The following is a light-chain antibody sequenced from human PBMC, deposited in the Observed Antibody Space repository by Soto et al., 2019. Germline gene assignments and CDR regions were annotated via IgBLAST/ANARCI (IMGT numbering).Light chain of an antibody. Sequence: DIQMTQSPSSVSASVGDIVNITFRSSEDIITWLAWYQQKPGKVPSLLIYKTSTLEDGVPSRFSGTGSGTDFTLTIYKLQPDDVATYYCQQWSLYSWTFGQGTKVDIK. CDR1: EDIITW. V-gene: IGKV1-5*03. J-gene: IGKJ1*01. CDR2: KTS. CDR3: QQWSLYSWT.